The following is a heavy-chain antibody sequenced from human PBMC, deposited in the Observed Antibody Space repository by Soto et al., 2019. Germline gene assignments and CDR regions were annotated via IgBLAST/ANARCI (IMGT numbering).Heavy chain of an antibody. J-gene: IGHJ2*01. V-gene: IGHV1-58*01. Sequence: SVKVSCKASGFAFTSSAVQWVRQARGQRLEWIGWIVVGSGNTNYAQKFQERVTITRDMATSTAYMERSSLRSEDTAVYYCAAGAQQLVLEYFDLLGRGTLVTV. D-gene: IGHD6-13*01. CDR3: AAGAQQLVLEYFDL. CDR1: GFAFTSSA. CDR2: IVVGSGNT.